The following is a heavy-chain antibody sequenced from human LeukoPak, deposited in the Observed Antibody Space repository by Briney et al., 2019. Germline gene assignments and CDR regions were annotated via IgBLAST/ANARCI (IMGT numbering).Heavy chain of an antibody. D-gene: IGHD2-21*02. V-gene: IGHV3-66*01. CDR2: IYSGGST. CDR1: EFSVGSNY. Sequence: QTGGSLRLSCAASEFSVGSNYMTWVRQAPGKGLEWVSLIYSGGSTYYADSVKGRFTISRDNSKNTLYLQMNSLRAEDTAVYYCARDTYCGGNCYPRRFDSWGQGTLVTVSS. J-gene: IGHJ4*02. CDR3: ARDTYCGGNCYPRRFDS.